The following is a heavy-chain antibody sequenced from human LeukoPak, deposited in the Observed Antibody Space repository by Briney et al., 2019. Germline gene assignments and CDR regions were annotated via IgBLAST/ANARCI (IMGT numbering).Heavy chain of an antibody. V-gene: IGHV4-61*02. D-gene: IGHD4-23*01. CDR3: ARGGGSKVWFDP. Sequence: SQTLSLTCTVSGGSISSGSYYWSWIRQPAGKGLEWIGRIYTSGSTNYNPSLKSRVTISVDTSKNQFSLKLSSVTAADTAVYYCARGGGSKVWFDPWGQGTLVTVSS. CDR1: GGSISSGSYY. CDR2: IYTSGST. J-gene: IGHJ5*02.